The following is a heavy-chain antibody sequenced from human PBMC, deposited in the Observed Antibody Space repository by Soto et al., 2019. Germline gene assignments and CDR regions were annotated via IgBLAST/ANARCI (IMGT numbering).Heavy chain of an antibody. CDR1: GYTFTSYG. Sequence: ASVKVSCKASGYTFTSYGISWVRQAPGQGLEWMGWISAYNGNTNYAQKLQGRVTMTTDTSTSTAYMELRSLRSDDTAVYYCASAACGGDCYSSRGLDYWGQGTLVTVSS. CDR3: ASAACGGDCYSSRGLDY. V-gene: IGHV1-18*04. CDR2: ISAYNGNT. J-gene: IGHJ4*02. D-gene: IGHD2-21*02.